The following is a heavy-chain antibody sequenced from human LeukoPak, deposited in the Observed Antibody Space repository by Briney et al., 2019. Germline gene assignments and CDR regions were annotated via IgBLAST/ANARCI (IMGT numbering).Heavy chain of an antibody. CDR3: ARGPRLSLVYTGDWFLNY. CDR2: IDYSGTT. Sequence: PSETLSLTCAVHGTSFGDYFWNWVRQPPGKGLEWIGEIDYSGTTNYNPSLKSRLTISLDISKSQFSLQLGSVTAADTAFYYCARGPRLSLVYTGDWFLNYWGQGTLVTVSS. J-gene: IGHJ4*02. D-gene: IGHD2-21*02. CDR1: GTSFGDYF. V-gene: IGHV4-34*01.